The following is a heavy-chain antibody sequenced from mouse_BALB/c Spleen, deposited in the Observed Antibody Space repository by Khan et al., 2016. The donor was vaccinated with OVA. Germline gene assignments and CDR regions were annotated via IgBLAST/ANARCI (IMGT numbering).Heavy chain of an antibody. D-gene: IGHD2-14*01. J-gene: IGHJ4*01. CDR1: GYTFTTAG. CDR2: INTHSGVP. Sequence: QIQLVQSGPELKKPGETVRISCKASGYTFTTAGIQWVQKMPGKGLKWIGWINTHSGVPKYAEDFKGRFAFSLEISVNTAYLQITNIKNEDTATYFCAIGGAAYDRNDGGAMEYGGQGTSVTVSS. V-gene: IGHV9-4*02. CDR3: AIGGAAYDRNDGGAMEY.